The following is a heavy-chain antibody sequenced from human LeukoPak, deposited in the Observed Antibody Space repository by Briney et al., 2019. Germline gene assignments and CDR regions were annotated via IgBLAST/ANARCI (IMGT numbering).Heavy chain of an antibody. Sequence: GAAVKVSCKASGYPFDNFGLTWVRQAPGQGLEWMGWISAYNGNTHYAQKFRDRLTMTTDTSTRTAYLELRSLRADDTAVYYCARDRTYYYDSSGYSFDYWGQGTLVTVSS. CDR3: ARDRTYYYDSSGYSFDY. CDR2: ISAYNGNT. J-gene: IGHJ4*02. D-gene: IGHD3-22*01. V-gene: IGHV1-18*01. CDR1: GYPFDNFG.